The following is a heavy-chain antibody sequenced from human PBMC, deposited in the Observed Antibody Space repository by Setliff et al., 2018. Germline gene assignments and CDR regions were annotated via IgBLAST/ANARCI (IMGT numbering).Heavy chain of an antibody. D-gene: IGHD2-2*01. CDR3: ASGYCSGTSCYDY. CDR2: INHSGST. J-gene: IGHJ4*02. Sequence: ASETLSLTCGVSFSGSYWSWIRQPPGKGLEWIGEINHSGSTDSNPSLKSRVTISVDTSKNQFSLKLTSVTAADTAVYYCASGYCSGTSCYDYWGQGTLVTVSS. V-gene: IGHV4-34*01. CDR1: FSGSY.